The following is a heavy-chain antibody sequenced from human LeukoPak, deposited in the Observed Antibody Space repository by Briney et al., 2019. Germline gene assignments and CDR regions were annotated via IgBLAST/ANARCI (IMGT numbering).Heavy chain of an antibody. CDR1: GYTFTGYY. J-gene: IGHJ4*02. CDR2: INHNSGGT. Sequence: ASVKVSCKASGYTFTGYYMHWVRQAPGQGREWMGWINHNSGGTNYTQKFQGRVTMTRDTSISTAYMQLSRLRSDDTAVYYCARDQSGWYYFDYWGQGTLVTVSS. CDR3: ARDQSGWYYFDY. V-gene: IGHV1-2*02. D-gene: IGHD6-19*01.